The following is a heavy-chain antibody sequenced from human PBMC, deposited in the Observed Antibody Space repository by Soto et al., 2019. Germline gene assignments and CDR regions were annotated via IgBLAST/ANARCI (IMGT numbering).Heavy chain of an antibody. CDR2: IYWDDDK. D-gene: IGHD3-3*01. Sequence: QITLKESGPTLVKPTQTLTLTCTFSGFSLSTSGVGVGWIRQPPGKALQWLALIYWDDDKRYSPSLKSRLTITKDTSKNQVVLTMTNMDPVDTATYYCAHRRGGYYDFWSGYYTDYYYGMDVWGQGTTVTVSS. CDR1: GFSLSTSGVG. CDR3: AHRRGGYYDFWSGYYTDYYYGMDV. V-gene: IGHV2-5*02. J-gene: IGHJ6*02.